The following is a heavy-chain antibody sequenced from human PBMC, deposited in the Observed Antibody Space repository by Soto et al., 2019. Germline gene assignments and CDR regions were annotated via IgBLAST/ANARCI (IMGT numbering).Heavy chain of an antibody. V-gene: IGHV3-23*01. CDR2: ITGSGGST. CDR3: CKHRGKPSGAFDC. Sequence: GGSLRLSCVASGFTLSTYAMSWVRQAPGKGLEWVSGITGSGGSTYYADSVKGRFTISRDNSKSTVSLHMNSLRAEDTAVYYCCKHRGKPSGAFDCWGQGTMVTVSS. CDR1: GFTLSTYA. J-gene: IGHJ3*01.